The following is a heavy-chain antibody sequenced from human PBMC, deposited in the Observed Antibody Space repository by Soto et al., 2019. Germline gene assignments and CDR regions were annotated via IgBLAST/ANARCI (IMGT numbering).Heavy chain of an antibody. CDR3: ARRHGPFDF. CDR2: FYYTGSI. CDR1: GGSVSSGNYY. Sequence: SETLSLTCTVSGGSVSSGNYYWSWIRQPPGKGLEWIGYFYYTGSINYNPSLKSRVTILVDTSKNQFSLKLSSVTAADTAVYYCARRHGPFDFWGQGTLVTVSS. V-gene: IGHV4-61*01. J-gene: IGHJ4*02.